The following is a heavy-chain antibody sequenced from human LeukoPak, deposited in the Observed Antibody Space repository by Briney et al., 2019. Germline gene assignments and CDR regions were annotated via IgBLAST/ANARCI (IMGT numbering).Heavy chain of an antibody. CDR2: INPSGGST. CDR1: GYTFTTYY. V-gene: IGHV1-46*01. Sequence: GASVKVSCKASGYTFTTYYIHWVRQAPGQGLEWMGMINPSGGSTNYAQKFQGRVTMTRDTSTSTVYMELTSLRSEDTAVYYCGRDFAYGSGSTHSDYWGQGTLVTVSS. J-gene: IGHJ4*02. D-gene: IGHD3-10*01. CDR3: GRDFAYGSGSTHSDY.